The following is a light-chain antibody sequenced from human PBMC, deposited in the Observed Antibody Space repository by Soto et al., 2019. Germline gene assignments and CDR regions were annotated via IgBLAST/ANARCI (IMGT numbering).Light chain of an antibody. CDR2: AAS. CDR3: QQSYSTPS. V-gene: IGKV1-39*01. CDR1: QSISSY. J-gene: IGKJ2*01. Sequence: DIQMTQSPSSLSASVGDRVTITCRASQSISSYLNWYQQKPVKAPKLLIYAASSLQSGVPSRFSGNGSGTEITLTISSLQPEDFATYYCQQSYSTPSFGQEKKLEIK.